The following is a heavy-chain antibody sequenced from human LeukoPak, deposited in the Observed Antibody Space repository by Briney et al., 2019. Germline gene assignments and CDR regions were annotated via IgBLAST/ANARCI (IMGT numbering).Heavy chain of an antibody. CDR3: VRDHTASGGMDV. CDR1: RGSISSYY. V-gene: IGHV4-59*01. J-gene: IGHJ6*02. D-gene: IGHD5-18*01. CDR2: IYYSGST. Sequence: SETLSLTCTVSRGSISSYYWSWIRQPPGKGLEWIGYIYYSGSTNYNPSLKSRVTISIDTSKNQFSLKLSSVTAADTAVYYCVRDHTASGGMDVWGQGTTVTVSS.